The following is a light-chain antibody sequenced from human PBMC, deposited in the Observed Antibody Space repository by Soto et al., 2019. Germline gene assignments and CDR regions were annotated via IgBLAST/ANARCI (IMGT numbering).Light chain of an antibody. CDR3: QQSDSTPLT. CDR2: GAS. Sequence: EIVMTQSPAALSVSRGERATRSCRASQSVSINYLAWYQQKPGQAPTLLIYGASSRATGIPDRFSGSGSGTDFTLTISSLQPEDFATYYCQQSDSTPLTFGGGTKVDI. CDR1: QSVSINY. V-gene: IGKV3D-20*02. J-gene: IGKJ4*01.